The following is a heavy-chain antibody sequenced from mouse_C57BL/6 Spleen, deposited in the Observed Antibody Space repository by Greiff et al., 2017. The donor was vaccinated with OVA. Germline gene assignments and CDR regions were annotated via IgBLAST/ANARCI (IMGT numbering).Heavy chain of an antibody. CDR3: AAREGDY. CDR2: IDPSDSYT. D-gene: IGHD3-3*01. CDR1: GYTFTSYW. J-gene: IGHJ2*01. V-gene: IGHV1-69*01. Sequence: VQLQQPGAELVMPGASVKLSCTASGYTFTSYWMHWVKQRPGQGLEWIGEIDPSDSYTTYHQKFKGKSTLTVDKSSSTAYMQLSSLTSEDSAVYYCAAREGDYWGQGTTLTVSS.